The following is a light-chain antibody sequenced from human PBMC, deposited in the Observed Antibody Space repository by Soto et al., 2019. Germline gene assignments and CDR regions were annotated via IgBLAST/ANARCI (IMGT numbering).Light chain of an antibody. V-gene: IGLV1-47*01. CDR1: TSNIGSNY. CDR2: RNN. CDR3: ATWDDSLNGFYV. Sequence: QSVLTQPPSASGTRGQGVTISCSGSTSNIGSNYVYWYQQLPGTAPKLLIYRNNQRPSGVPDRFSGSKSGTSASLAISGLRSDDEADYFCATWDDSLNGFYVFGTGTKVT. J-gene: IGLJ1*01.